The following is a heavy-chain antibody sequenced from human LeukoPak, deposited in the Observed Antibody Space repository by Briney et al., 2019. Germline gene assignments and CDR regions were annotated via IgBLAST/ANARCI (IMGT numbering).Heavy chain of an antibody. D-gene: IGHD3-10*01. CDR2: TLYDGSNK. J-gene: IGHJ6*02. CDR1: GFTFSSYV. V-gene: IGHV3-30*03. Sequence: GGSLRLSCAASGFTFSSYVMHWVRQAPGKGLEWAAATLYDGSNKYYADSVRGRFTISRDNSKNTLYLQMNSLRGDDTAVYYCARETGRRCDLDVWGQGTTVTVSS. CDR3: ARETGRRCDLDV.